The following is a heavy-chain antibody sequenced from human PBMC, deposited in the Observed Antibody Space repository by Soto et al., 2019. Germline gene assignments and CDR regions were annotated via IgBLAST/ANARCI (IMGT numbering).Heavy chain of an antibody. J-gene: IGHJ5*02. V-gene: IGHV4-39*01. D-gene: IGHD4-17*01. Sequence: PSETLSLTCTVSGGSISSSSYYWGWIRQPPGKGLEWIGSIYYSGSTYYNPSLKSRVTISVDTSKNQFSLKLSSVTAADTATYFCAHRTTTVTWWFDPWGQGTLVTVSS. CDR3: AHRTTTVTWWFDP. CDR1: GGSISSSSYY. CDR2: IYYSGST.